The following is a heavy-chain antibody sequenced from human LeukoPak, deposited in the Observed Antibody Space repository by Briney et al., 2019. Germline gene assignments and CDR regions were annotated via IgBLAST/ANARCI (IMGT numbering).Heavy chain of an antibody. CDR3: ASSPGYCSSISCYSYFDY. CDR2: IYTSGST. CDR1: GGSISSYY. D-gene: IGHD2-2*02. J-gene: IGHJ4*02. Sequence: PSETLSLICTVSGGSISSYYWSWIRQPAGEGLEWIGRIYTSGSTNYNPSLKSRVTMSVDTSKNQFSLKLSSVTAADTAVYYCASSPGYCSSISCYSYFDYWGQGTLVTVSS. V-gene: IGHV4-4*07.